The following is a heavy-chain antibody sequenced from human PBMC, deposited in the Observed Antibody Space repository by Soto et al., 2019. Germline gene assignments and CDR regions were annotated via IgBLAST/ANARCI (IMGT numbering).Heavy chain of an antibody. CDR1: GYTFTTYT. D-gene: IGHD2-21*01. CDR3: ARDGLPGEGIALDY. V-gene: IGHV1-3*04. CDR2: INTANGGT. Sequence: QVPLVQSGAEMKKPGASVKVSCKASGYTFTTYTLYWVRQAPGQRLEWMGWINTANGGTKYSQIFQGRVTLTSDTSASTAYLELGSLISEDTALYYCARDGLPGEGIALDYWGRGTLVTVSS. J-gene: IGHJ4*02.